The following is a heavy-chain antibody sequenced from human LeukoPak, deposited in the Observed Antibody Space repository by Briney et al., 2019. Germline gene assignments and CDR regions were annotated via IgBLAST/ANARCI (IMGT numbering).Heavy chain of an antibody. CDR3: ARDWYYSIDY. CDR2: INSDGTT. J-gene: IGHJ4*02. D-gene: IGHD3-10*01. CDR1: GFSFSTTW. V-gene: IGHV3-74*01. Sequence: GGSLRLSCAASGFSFSTTWMHWVRQAPGKGLIWVSRINSDGTTSYADSVKGRFTISRDNAKNMLYLQMNSLRAEDTAVYYCARDWYYSIDYWCQGTLVTVSS.